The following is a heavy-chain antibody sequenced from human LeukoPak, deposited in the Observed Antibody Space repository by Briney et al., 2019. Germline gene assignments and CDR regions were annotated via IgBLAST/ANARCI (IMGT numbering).Heavy chain of an antibody. V-gene: IGHV4-61*02. CDR3: ARSREYYDFWSGYRYDAFDI. D-gene: IGHD3-3*01. Sequence: SETLSLTCTVSGGSISSGSYYWRWIRQPAGKGLEWIGRIYTSGSTNYNPSLKSRVTISVDTSKNQFSLKLSSVTAADTAVYYCARSREYYDFWSGYRYDAFDIWGQGTMVTVSS. CDR1: GGSISSGSYY. CDR2: IYTSGST. J-gene: IGHJ3*02.